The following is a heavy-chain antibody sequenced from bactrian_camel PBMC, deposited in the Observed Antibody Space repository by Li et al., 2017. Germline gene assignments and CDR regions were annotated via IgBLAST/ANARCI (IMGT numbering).Heavy chain of an antibody. D-gene: IGHD2*01. J-gene: IGHJ4*01. Sequence: HVQLVESGGGSVEAGGSLKLSCIASTYPYRDNEYCMAWFRQAPRKEREMVATIYAPDYHPRGYREYGDSVKGRFIISQDKAAGTLNLTLDSLKPEDTAMYYCAARPRCSSVMGFILSGGSRSQMGAAYWGQGTQVTVS. CDR1: TYPYRDNEYC. V-gene: IGHV3S1*01. CDR2: IYAPDYHPRGYR. CDR3: AARPRCSSVMGFILSGGSRSQMGAAY.